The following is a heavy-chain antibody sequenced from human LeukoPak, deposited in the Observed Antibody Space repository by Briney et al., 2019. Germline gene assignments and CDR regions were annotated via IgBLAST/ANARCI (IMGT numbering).Heavy chain of an antibody. Sequence: GASVKVSCKASGYTFTSYYMHWVRQAPGQGLEWMGIINPSGGSTSYAQKFQGRVTMTRNTSISTAYMELSSLRSEDTAVYYCARALTYYYDSSGYYSNWFDPWGQGTLVTVSS. D-gene: IGHD3-22*01. CDR2: INPSGGST. V-gene: IGHV1-46*01. J-gene: IGHJ5*02. CDR1: GYTFTSYY. CDR3: ARALTYYYDSSGYYSNWFDP.